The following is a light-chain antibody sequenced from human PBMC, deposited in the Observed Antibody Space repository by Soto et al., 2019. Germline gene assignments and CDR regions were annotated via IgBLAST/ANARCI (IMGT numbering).Light chain of an antibody. CDR3: QQYNNWPPVLT. V-gene: IGKV3-15*01. CDR2: GAS. J-gene: IGKJ4*01. CDR1: QSVSSN. Sequence: EIVMTQSPATLSVSPGERATLSCSASQSVSSNLAWYQQKPGQAPRLLIYGASTRATGIPARFSGSGSGTEFTLTISSLQSEDFAVYYCQQYNNWPPVLTFGEGTKVEIK.